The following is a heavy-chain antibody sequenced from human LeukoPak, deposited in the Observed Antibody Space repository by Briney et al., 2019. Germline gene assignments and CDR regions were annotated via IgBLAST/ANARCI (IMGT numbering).Heavy chain of an antibody. J-gene: IGHJ6*03. CDR1: GYTFSDYD. Sequence: SVKVSCKASGYTFSDYDVNWVRQAPGQGLEWMGWMNPTSGDTGYAQKFQGRVTMTRSMSRNTAYMELSRLRSEDTAVYFCARVVMKAFYYYYMDVWGKGTTIIISS. D-gene: IGHD2-21*01. CDR3: ARVVMKAFYYYYMDV. V-gene: IGHV1-8*01. CDR2: MNPTSGDT.